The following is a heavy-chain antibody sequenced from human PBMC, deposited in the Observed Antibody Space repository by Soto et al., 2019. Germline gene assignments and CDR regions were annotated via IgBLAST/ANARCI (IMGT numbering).Heavy chain of an antibody. CDR3: ARDLRSYDILTGYYKHYYYGMDV. V-gene: IGHV3-33*08. D-gene: IGHD3-9*01. J-gene: IGHJ6*02. Sequence: PGGSLRLSCAASGFTFNIYAMSWVRQAPGKGLEWVAVIWYDGSNKYYADSVKGRFTISRDNSKNTLYLQMNSLRAEDTAVYYCARDLRSYDILTGYYKHYYYGMDVWGQGTTVTVSS. CDR2: IWYDGSNK. CDR1: GFTFNIYA.